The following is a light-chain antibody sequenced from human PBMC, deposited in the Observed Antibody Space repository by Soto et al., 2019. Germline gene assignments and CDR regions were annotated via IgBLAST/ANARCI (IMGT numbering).Light chain of an antibody. V-gene: IGLV2-23*01. CDR3: CSYAGSSTLI. Sequence: QSALTQPASVSGSPGQSITISCTGTSSDVGSYNFVSWFQQHPGNAPKLMIYEANKRPSGVSNRFSGSKSGNTASLTISGLQADDEADYYFCSYAGSSTLIFGGGTKLTVL. CDR1: SSDVGSYNF. J-gene: IGLJ2*01. CDR2: EAN.